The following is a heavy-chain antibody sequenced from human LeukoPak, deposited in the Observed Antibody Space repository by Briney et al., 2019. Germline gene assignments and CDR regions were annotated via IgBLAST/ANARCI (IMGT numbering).Heavy chain of an antibody. CDR1: GFTFSNYW. J-gene: IGHJ4*02. Sequence: GGSLRLSCAASGFTFSNYWMHWVRQAPGKGPVWVSRIKSDGSSTRFADSVQGRFTISRDDGKNTLYLQMNSLRAEDTAVYYCARGGDSSNWYPGYFDYWGQGALVTVSS. CDR3: ARGGDSSNWYPGYFDY. V-gene: IGHV3-74*01. CDR2: IKSDGSST. D-gene: IGHD6-13*01.